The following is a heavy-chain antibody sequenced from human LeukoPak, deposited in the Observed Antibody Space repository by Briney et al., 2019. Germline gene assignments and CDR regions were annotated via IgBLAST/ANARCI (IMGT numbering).Heavy chain of an antibody. D-gene: IGHD1-14*01. CDR2: INKDGSEE. CDR1: GFTLSSYL. CDR3: ARSNPNRNALDL. V-gene: IGHV3-7*01. J-gene: IGHJ3*01. Sequence: GGSLRLSCAASGFTLSSYLMSWVRQAPGRGLEWVANINKDGSEETYLDSVKGRFTVSRDNAKNSLFLQMNSLRGDGTAVYYCARSNPNRNALDLWGQGTMVTISS.